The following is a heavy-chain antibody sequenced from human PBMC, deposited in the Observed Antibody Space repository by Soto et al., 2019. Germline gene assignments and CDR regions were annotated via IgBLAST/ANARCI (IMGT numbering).Heavy chain of an antibody. CDR1: GGTFSSYT. V-gene: IGHV1-69*02. CDR2: IIPILGIA. CDR3: ARSHYDILTGPVD. J-gene: IGHJ4*02. Sequence: SVKVSCKASGGTFSSYTISWVRQAPGQGLEWMGRIIPILGIANYAQKFQGRVTITADKSTSTAYMELSSLRSEDTAVYYCARSHYDILTGPVDWGQGTLVTVSS. D-gene: IGHD3-9*01.